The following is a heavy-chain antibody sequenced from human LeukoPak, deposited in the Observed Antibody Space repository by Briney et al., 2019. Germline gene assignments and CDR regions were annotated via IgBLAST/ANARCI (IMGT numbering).Heavy chain of an antibody. CDR1: GFTVSSNY. J-gene: IGHJ4*02. CDR2: ISSSSSYI. Sequence: GGSLRLSCAASGFTVSSNYMSWVRQAPGKGLEWVSSISSSSSYIYYADSVKGRFTISRDNAKNSLYLQMNSLRAEDTAVYYCARDALFDYWGQGTLVTVSS. CDR3: ARDALFDY. V-gene: IGHV3-21*01.